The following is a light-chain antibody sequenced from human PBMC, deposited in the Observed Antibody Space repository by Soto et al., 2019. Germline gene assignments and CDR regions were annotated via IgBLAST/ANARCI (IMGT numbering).Light chain of an antibody. V-gene: IGKV1-8*01. J-gene: IGKJ5*01. CDR3: QQYYSYPIT. Sequence: AIRMTQSPSSFSASTGDRVTITCRASQGISSYLAWYQQKPGKAPKLLIYAASTLQSGVPSRFSGSGSGTDFTITISCLKSEDFATYYCQQYYSYPITFGQGTRLEIK. CDR2: AAS. CDR1: QGISSY.